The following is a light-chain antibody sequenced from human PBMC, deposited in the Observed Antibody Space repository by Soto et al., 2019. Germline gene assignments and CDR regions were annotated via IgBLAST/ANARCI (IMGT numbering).Light chain of an antibody. Sequence: QSALTQPPSVSGSPGQSVTLFCTGTSSDVGSGNRVSWYQQPPGTAPKLMIYEVNNRPSGVPDRFSGSKSGNTASLTISGLQAEDEADYYCSSFTTSNTWVFGGGTQLTVL. J-gene: IGLJ3*02. CDR2: EVN. CDR1: SSDVGSGNR. V-gene: IGLV2-18*02. CDR3: SSFTTSNTWV.